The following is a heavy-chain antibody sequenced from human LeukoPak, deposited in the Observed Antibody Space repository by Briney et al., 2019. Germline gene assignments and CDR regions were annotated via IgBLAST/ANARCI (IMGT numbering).Heavy chain of an antibody. D-gene: IGHD3-3*02. V-gene: IGHV3-74*03. J-gene: IGHJ4*02. CDR2: IMSDGSDT. CDR3: ARDSDKHSHDY. CDR1: GFTFSSYW. Sequence: GGSLRLSCAASGFTFSSYWMHWVRQPPGKGLVWVSRIMSDGSDTKYADSVKGRLTISRDNVKNPLYLQMNSLRVEDTAVYYCARDSDKHSHDYWGQGTLVTVSS.